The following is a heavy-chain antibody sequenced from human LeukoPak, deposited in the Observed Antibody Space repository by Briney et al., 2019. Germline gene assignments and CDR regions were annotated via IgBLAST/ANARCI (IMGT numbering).Heavy chain of an antibody. CDR2: VYGGGNT. V-gene: IGHV3-53*01. D-gene: IGHD5-24*01. Sequence: GGSLRLSCAASGFTVANDRMSWVRQAPGKGLEWVSTVYGGGNTAYANSVKGRFTISRDTSKNTLLLQMNSLRAEDTALYFCVRERFGAIVENWGQGALVIVSS. CDR1: GFTVANDR. CDR3: VRERFGAIVEN. J-gene: IGHJ4*02.